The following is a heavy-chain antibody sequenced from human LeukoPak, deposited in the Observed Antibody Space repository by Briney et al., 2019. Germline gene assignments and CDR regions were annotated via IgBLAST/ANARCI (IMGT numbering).Heavy chain of an antibody. CDR1: GYTFTSYD. CDR2: MSPNSGDT. V-gene: IGHV1-8*01. J-gene: IGHJ4*02. Sequence: ASVKVSCKASGYTFTSYDFNWVRQATGQRPEWMGWMSPNSGDTGYAQKFQDRVTMTRNTSISTAYMEQSSLRSDDTAVYYCARGPPNWGYDYWGPGTLVTVSS. CDR3: ARGPPNWGYDY. D-gene: IGHD7-27*01.